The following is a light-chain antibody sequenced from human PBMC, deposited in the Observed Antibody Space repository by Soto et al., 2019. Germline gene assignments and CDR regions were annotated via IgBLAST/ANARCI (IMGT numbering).Light chain of an antibody. J-gene: IGKJ1*01. CDR3: QQSYSTPPT. V-gene: IGKV1-39*01. CDR1: QSISSY. CDR2: AAS. Sequence: DIQMTQSPSSLSASVGDRVTITCRASQSISSYLNWYQQKPGKAPKLLIYAASSLQSGVPSRFSSSGSGTDFTLTISSLQPKDFATYYCQQSYSTPPTFGQGTKVEIK.